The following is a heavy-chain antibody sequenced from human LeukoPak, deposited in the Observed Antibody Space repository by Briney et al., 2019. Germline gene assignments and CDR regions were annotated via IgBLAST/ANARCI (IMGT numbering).Heavy chain of an antibody. D-gene: IGHD3-9*01. CDR3: ARAEDQGRYFDWLPGFAP. Sequence: ASVKVSCKASGGTFSSYAISWVRQAPGQGLEWMGGIIPIFGTANYAQKWQGRVTITADESTSTAYMELRSLRSEDTAIYYCARAEDQGRYFDWLPGFAPWGQGTQVIVSS. CDR1: GGTFSSYA. J-gene: IGHJ5*02. V-gene: IGHV1-69*01. CDR2: IIPIFGTA.